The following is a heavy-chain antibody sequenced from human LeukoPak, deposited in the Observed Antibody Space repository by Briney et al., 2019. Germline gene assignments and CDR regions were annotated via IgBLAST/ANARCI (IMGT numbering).Heavy chain of an antibody. Sequence: SETLSLTCTVSGGSISSYYWSWIRQPAGKGLEWIGRIYTSGSTNYNPSLKSRVTMSVDTSKNQFSLKLSSVTAADTAVYYCARDGDSGDVEYYFDYWGQGTLVTVSS. J-gene: IGHJ4*02. V-gene: IGHV4-4*07. D-gene: IGHD7-27*01. CDR1: GGSISSYY. CDR3: ARDGDSGDVEYYFDY. CDR2: IYTSGST.